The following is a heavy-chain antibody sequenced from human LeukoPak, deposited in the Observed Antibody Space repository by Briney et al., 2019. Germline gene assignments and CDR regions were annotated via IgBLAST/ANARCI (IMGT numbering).Heavy chain of an antibody. CDR1: GYSFANYW. V-gene: IGHV5-51*01. J-gene: IGHJ3*02. CDR2: IYPGDSDT. D-gene: IGHD5-18*01. CDR3: ARLDTAMAFDAFDI. Sequence: GESLKISCKGSGYSFANYWIGWVRQMPGKGLEWMGIIYPGDSDTRYSPSFQGQVTISADKSISTAYLQWSSLKASDTAMYYCARLDTAMAFDAFDIWGQGTMVTVSS.